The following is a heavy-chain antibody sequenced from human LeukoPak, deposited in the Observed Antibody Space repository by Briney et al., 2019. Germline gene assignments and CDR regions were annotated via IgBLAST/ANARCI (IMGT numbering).Heavy chain of an antibody. D-gene: IGHD2-15*01. CDR3: ARNGVNLSGCSCYKDYYFDY. CDR2: IIPIFGTA. J-gene: IGHJ4*02. V-gene: IGHV1-69*01. CDR1: GGTFSSYA. Sequence: SVKVSCKASGGTFSSYAISWVRQAPGQGLEWMGGIIPIFGTANYAQKFQGRVTITADEFTSTAYMELSSLRSEDTAVYYCARNGVNLSGCSCYKDYYFDYWGQGTLVTVSS.